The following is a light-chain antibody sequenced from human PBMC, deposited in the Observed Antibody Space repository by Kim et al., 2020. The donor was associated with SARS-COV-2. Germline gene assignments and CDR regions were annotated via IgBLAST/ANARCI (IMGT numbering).Light chain of an antibody. Sequence: QRVTISCTGSSSNIVAGYDVHWYQQLPGTAPKLLIYGNSNRPSGVPDRFSGSKSGTSASLAITGLQAEDEADYYCQSYDSSLSTYVFGTGTKVTVL. CDR3: QSYDSSLSTYV. V-gene: IGLV1-40*01. J-gene: IGLJ1*01. CDR1: SSNIVAGYD. CDR2: GNS.